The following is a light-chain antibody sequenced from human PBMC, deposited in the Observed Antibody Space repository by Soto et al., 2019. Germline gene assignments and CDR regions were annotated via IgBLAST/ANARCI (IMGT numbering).Light chain of an antibody. CDR2: GAS. V-gene: IGKV3-15*01. J-gene: IGKJ4*01. Sequence: EIVMSQSPSTLSVTTGERATLSCRASQSLSSNLAWYQQKPGQAPRLLIYGASTRATGVPARFSGSGSGTDFTFTISSLQPEDIATYYCQQYDNCPLTFGGGTKADI. CDR1: QSLSSN. CDR3: QQYDNCPLT.